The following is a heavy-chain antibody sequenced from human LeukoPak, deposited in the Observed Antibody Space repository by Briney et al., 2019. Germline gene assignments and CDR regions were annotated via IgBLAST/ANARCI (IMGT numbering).Heavy chain of an antibody. D-gene: IGHD3-10*01. Sequence: ASVKVSCTASGYPFSAHFLNWVRQAPGQELEWMGNIDTTTGNPRYAQDFTGRFVFSLDTSVSTAYLQITSLKADDTAAYYCVRGTPTPGMDYWGQGTQVTVSS. V-gene: IGHV7-4-1*02. J-gene: IGHJ4*02. CDR3: VRGTPTPGMDY. CDR1: GYPFSAHF. CDR2: IDTTTGNP.